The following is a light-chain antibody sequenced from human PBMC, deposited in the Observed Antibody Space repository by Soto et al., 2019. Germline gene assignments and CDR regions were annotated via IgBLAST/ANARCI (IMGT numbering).Light chain of an antibody. CDR2: GAS. J-gene: IGKJ5*01. CDR1: QNVLSN. Sequence: IVMTQSPVTLSVSPGERATLSCRASQNVLSNLAWYQQKPGQSPRLLIYGASARATGIPARFSGSGSGTEFTLPLRRPQFEDFALYYCQQYNNWPITFGQGTRLEIK. CDR3: QQYNNWPIT. V-gene: IGKV3-15*01.